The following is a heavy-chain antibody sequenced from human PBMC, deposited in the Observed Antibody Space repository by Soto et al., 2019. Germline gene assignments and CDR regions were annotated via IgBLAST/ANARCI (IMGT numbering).Heavy chain of an antibody. D-gene: IGHD2-15*01. V-gene: IGHV1-69*01. CDR1: GGTFSSYT. Sequence: QVQLVQSGAEVKKPGSSVKVSCKASGGTFSSYTINWVRQAPGQGLEWMGRINPILGTANYAQKFQGRVTLTADESTSTAYMELSSLRSEDTAGYYCARSYCSGGTCFHDWFDPWGQGTLVTVSS. CDR3: ARSYCSGGTCFHDWFDP. CDR2: INPILGTA. J-gene: IGHJ5*02.